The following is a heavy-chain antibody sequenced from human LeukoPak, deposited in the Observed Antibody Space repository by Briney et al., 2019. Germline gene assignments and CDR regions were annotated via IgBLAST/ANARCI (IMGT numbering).Heavy chain of an antibody. Sequence: GGSLRLSCAASGFTFSSYGMHWVRQAPGKGLEWVAFIRYDGSNKYYADSVKGRFTISRDNSKNTLYLQMNSLRAEDTAVYYCAKLGQEGEVVVADSYMDVWGKGTTVTVSS. CDR2: IRYDGSNK. CDR1: GFTFSSYG. J-gene: IGHJ6*03. V-gene: IGHV3-30*02. D-gene: IGHD2-15*01. CDR3: AKLGQEGEVVVADSYMDV.